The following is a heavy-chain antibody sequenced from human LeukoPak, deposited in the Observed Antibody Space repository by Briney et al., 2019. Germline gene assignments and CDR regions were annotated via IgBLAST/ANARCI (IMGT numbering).Heavy chain of an antibody. J-gene: IGHJ6*03. D-gene: IGHD5-18*01. CDR3: ARDVTDSLPWYYYMDV. CDR1: GGTFSSYA. V-gene: IGHV1-69*13. CDR2: IIPIFGTA. Sequence: SVKVSCKASGGTFSSYAISWVRQAPGQGLEWMGGIIPIFGTANYAQKFQGRVTITADESTSTAYMELSSLRSEDTAVYYCARDVTDSLPWYYYMDVWGKGTTVTASS.